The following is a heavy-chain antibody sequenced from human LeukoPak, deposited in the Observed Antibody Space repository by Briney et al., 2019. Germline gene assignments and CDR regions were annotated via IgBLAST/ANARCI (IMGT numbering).Heavy chain of an antibody. CDR2: IYYSGST. CDR1: GGSVSSGSYY. J-gene: IGHJ4*02. D-gene: IGHD6-19*01. V-gene: IGHV4-61*01. Sequence: SETLSLTCTVSGGSVSSGSYYWSWIRQPPGKGLEWIGYIYYSGSTNYNPSLESRVTISVDTSKNQFSLKLSSVTAADTAVYYCARGVAVAGSDFDYWGQGTLVTVSP. CDR3: ARGVAVAGSDFDY.